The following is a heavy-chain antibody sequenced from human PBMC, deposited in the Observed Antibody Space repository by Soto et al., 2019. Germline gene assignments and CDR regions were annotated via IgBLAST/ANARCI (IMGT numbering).Heavy chain of an antibody. CDR1: GYSFTSYW. Sequence: GESLKISCKGSGYSFTSYWISWVRQMPGKGLEWMGRIDPSDSYTNYSPSFQGHVTISADKSVSTAYLQWSSLKASDTAMYYCATMAGDYTYFDYWGQGTLVTVPQ. J-gene: IGHJ4*02. CDR3: ATMAGDYTYFDY. V-gene: IGHV5-10-1*01. CDR2: IDPSDSYT. D-gene: IGHD4-17*01.